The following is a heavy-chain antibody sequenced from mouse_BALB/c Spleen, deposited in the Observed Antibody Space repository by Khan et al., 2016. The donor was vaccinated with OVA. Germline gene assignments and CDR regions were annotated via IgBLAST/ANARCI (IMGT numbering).Heavy chain of an antibody. Sequence: EVELVESGGGLVKPGGSLRLSCEASGFTFSSYSMSWVRQTPEKRLEWVATITSGGSYTYYPASVQGRFTISRDNDKNTLYLQLSSLKSEDTAIYYCTRDRNYYGSSFYFDYWGQGTTLTVSS. V-gene: IGHV5-6-4*01. J-gene: IGHJ2*01. CDR1: GFTFSSYS. D-gene: IGHD1-1*01. CDR2: ITSGGSYT. CDR3: TRDRNYYGSSFYFDY.